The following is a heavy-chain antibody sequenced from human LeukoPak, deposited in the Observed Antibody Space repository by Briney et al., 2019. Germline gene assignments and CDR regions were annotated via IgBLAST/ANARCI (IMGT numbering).Heavy chain of an antibody. CDR1: GGSFSGYY. J-gene: IGHJ6*03. CDR2: INHGVST. V-gene: IGHV4-34*01. CDR3: ARGTQFYYYYSYMDV. Sequence: PSQTLSLTCAVYGGSFSGYYWTWIRQSPGKGLEWIGEINHGVSTNYNPSLKSRVTIAEDTSKNQFSLKLTSVTAADTAVYYCARGTQFYYYYSYMDVWGKGTTVTVSS.